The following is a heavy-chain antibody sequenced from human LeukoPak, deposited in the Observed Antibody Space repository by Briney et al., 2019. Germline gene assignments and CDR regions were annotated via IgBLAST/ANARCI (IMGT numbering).Heavy chain of an antibody. CDR3: ARAPYSGSYYRPYYFDY. CDR1: GFTFSSYS. D-gene: IGHD1-26*01. V-gene: IGHV3-48*01. Sequence: GGSLRLSCAASGFTFSSYSMNWVRQAPGKGLEWVSYISSSSSTIYYADSVKGRFTISRDNAKNSLYLQMNSLRAEDTAVYYCARAPYSGSYYRPYYFDYWGQGTLVTVSS. J-gene: IGHJ4*02. CDR2: ISSSSSTI.